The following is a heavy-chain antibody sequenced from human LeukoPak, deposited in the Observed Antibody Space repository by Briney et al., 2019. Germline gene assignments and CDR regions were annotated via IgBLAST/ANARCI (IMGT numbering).Heavy chain of an antibody. CDR1: GFTFSSYS. V-gene: IGHV3-21*01. Sequence: RRSLSLSRAASGFTFSSYSTNCVPQAPREGHEWVLSITSTSSYIDYADSIKGRFTISRDNAKNSLYLQMNSLRAEDTAVYYWSRERTYYDILTGYYNVRTFDYWGQGTLVTVSS. CDR2: ITSTSSYI. J-gene: IGHJ4*02. CDR3: SRERTYYDILTGYYNVRTFDY. D-gene: IGHD3-9*01.